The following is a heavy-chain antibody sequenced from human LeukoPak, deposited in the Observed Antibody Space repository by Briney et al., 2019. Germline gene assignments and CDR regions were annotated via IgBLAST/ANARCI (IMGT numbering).Heavy chain of an antibody. J-gene: IGHJ5*02. D-gene: IGHD3-10*01. CDR1: GYTFTSYA. Sequence: ASVKVSCKASGYTFTSYAVHWLRQAPGQRLEWMGWINAGNGNTKYSPKFQGRVTMTEDTSTDTAYMELSSLRSEDTAVFYCVSDPITMIRGVIIEGFDPWGQGTLVTVSS. CDR2: INAGNGNT. V-gene: IGHV1-3*01. CDR3: VSDPITMIRGVIIEGFDP.